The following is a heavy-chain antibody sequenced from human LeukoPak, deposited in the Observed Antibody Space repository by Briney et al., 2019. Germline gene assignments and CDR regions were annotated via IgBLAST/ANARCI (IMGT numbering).Heavy chain of an antibody. CDR1: GYTFTSYG. V-gene: IGHV1-18*01. CDR3: ARDCGRVRRVMVYYYYGMDV. D-gene: IGHD3-10*01. CDR2: ISAYNGNT. Sequence: ASVKVSCKASGYTFTSYGISWVRQAPAQGLEWMGWISAYNGNTNYEQTLQGRVTMTTDTSRSTAYMELRSLGSDDTAVYYCARDCGRVRRVMVYYYYGMDVWGQGATVTVSS. J-gene: IGHJ6*02.